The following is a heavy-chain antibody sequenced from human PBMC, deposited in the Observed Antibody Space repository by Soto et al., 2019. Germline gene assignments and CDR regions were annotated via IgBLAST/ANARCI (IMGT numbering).Heavy chain of an antibody. Sequence: HGESLKISCQGSGYSFTTYWIGWVRQMPGKGLEWMGIIYPGDSDTRYSPTFQGQVTISVDKSISTAYLQWSSLTASDTAMYYCARTIAAGKYYYYYSMDVWGQGTTVTVSS. CDR3: ARTIAAGKYYYYYSMDV. J-gene: IGHJ6*02. CDR2: IYPGDSDT. D-gene: IGHD6-13*01. CDR1: GYSFTTYW. V-gene: IGHV5-51*01.